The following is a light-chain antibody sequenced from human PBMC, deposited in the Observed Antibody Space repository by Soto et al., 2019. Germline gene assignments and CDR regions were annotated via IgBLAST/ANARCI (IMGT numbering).Light chain of an antibody. CDR3: QQYNSYSRT. CDR2: DAS. Sequence: DIQLTQSPSTLSASVGDRVTLTCRASQSVRSWLAWYQQKPGRAPKFLIYDASSLESGVPSRFSGSGSGTEFTLTISNLQPDDFATYYCQQYNSYSRTFGQGTKVDI. CDR1: QSVRSW. J-gene: IGKJ1*01. V-gene: IGKV1-5*01.